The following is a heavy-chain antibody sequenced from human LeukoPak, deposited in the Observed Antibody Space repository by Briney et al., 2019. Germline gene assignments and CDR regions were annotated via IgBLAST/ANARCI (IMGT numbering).Heavy chain of an antibody. CDR3: ARGGGSYLP. CDR2: INHSGST. CDR1: GGSFSGYY. D-gene: IGHD1-26*01. J-gene: IGHJ5*02. V-gene: IGHV4-34*01. Sequence: SETLSLTCAVYGGSFSGYYWSWIRQPPGKGLEWIGEINHSGSTNYNPFLKSRVTISVDTSKNQFSLKLSSVTAADTAVYYGARGGGSYLPWGQGTLVTVSS.